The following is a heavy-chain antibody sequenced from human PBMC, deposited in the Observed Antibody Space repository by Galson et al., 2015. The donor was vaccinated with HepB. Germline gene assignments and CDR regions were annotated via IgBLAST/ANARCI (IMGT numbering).Heavy chain of an antibody. CDR3: ASIFLGYCSGGSCYWYYYYGMDV. CDR2: IIPIFGTA. Sequence: SVKVSCKASGGTFSSYAISWVRQAPGQGLEWMGGIIPIFGTANYAQKFQGRVKITADESTSTAYMELSSLRSEDTAVYYCASIFLGYCSGGSCYWYYYYGMDVWGQGTTVTVSS. J-gene: IGHJ6*02. V-gene: IGHV1-69*13. CDR1: GGTFSSYA. D-gene: IGHD2-15*01.